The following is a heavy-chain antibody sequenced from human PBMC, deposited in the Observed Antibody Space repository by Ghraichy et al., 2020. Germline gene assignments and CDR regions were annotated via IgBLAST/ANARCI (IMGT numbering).Heavy chain of an antibody. CDR3: GRQVGYNRLDY. CDR1: GFTFRSYS. V-gene: IGHV3-21*01. Sequence: GGSLRLSCAASGFTFRSYSMNWVRQAPGKGLEWVSSISSSSSYIYYAYSVKGRFTISRDNAKNSLYLQMNSLRAEDTAVFYCGRQVGYNRLDYWGNGALVAVSS. CDR2: ISSSSSYI. J-gene: IGHJ4*01. D-gene: IGHD5-24*01.